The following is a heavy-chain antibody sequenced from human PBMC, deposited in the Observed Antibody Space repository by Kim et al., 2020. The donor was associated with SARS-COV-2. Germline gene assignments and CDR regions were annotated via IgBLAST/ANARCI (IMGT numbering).Heavy chain of an antibody. V-gene: IGHV1-2*04. CDR1: GYTFTGYY. D-gene: IGHD6-19*01. J-gene: IGHJ6*02. Sequence: ASVKVSCKASGYTFTGYYMHWVRQAPGQGLEWMGWINPNSGGTNYAQKFQGWVTMTRDTSISTAYMELSRLRYDDTAVYYCARDLGQYYYYYYGMDVWGQGTTVTVSS. CDR2: INPNSGGT. CDR3: ARDLGQYYYYYYGMDV.